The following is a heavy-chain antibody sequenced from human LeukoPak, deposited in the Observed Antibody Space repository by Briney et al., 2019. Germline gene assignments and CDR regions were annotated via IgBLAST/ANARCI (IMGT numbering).Heavy chain of an antibody. D-gene: IGHD3-22*01. V-gene: IGHV3-23*01. CDR3: AKGAITMIVVTEGLFDY. J-gene: IGHJ4*02. CDR2: ISGSGGST. CDR1: GFTFSNYV. Sequence: PGGSLRLSCAASGFTFSNYVMHWVRQAPGKGLEWVSAISGSGGSTYYADSVKGRFTISRDNSKNTLCLQMNSLRAEDTAVYYCAKGAITMIVVTEGLFDYWGQGTLVTVSS.